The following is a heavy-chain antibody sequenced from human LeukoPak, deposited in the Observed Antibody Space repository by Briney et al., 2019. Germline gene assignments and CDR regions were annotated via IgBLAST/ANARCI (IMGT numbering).Heavy chain of an antibody. V-gene: IGHV4-59*01. J-gene: IGHJ6*03. Sequence: SETLSLTCTVSGGSISSYYWSWIRQPPGKGLEWIGYVYYSGSTNYNPSLKSRVTISVDTSKNQFSLKLSSVTAADTAVYYCARISSGRLYYYYYMDVWGKGTTVTVSS. CDR3: ARISSGRLYYYYYMDV. CDR1: GGSISSYY. CDR2: VYYSGST. D-gene: IGHD3-22*01.